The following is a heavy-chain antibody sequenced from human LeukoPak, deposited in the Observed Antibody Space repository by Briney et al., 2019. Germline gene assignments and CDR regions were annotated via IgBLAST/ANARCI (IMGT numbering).Heavy chain of an antibody. V-gene: IGHV3-23*01. CDR1: GFTFSSYP. Sequence: GGSLKLSCAASGFTFSSYPMSWVRQAPGKGLEWVSGISGSGATTYYADSVKGRFTISRDNSKNTLYLQMNSLRAEDTAVYYCAKGGKSYYDSSGYYSNFDYWGQGTLVTVSS. CDR3: AKGGKSYYDSSGYYSNFDY. J-gene: IGHJ4*02. CDR2: ISGSGATT. D-gene: IGHD3-22*01.